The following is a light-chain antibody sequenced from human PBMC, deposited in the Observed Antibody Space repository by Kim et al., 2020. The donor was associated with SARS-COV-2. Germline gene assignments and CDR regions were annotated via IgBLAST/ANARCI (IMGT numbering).Light chain of an antibody. CDR1: KLEDKY. Sequence: VSPGQTDNTTCSGDKLEDKYASWYQQKPGQSPVLVIYQDSKRPSGIPERFSGSNSGNTATLTISGTQAMDEADYYCQAWDSSTAYVFGTGTKVTVL. CDR2: QDS. CDR3: QAWDSSTAYV. V-gene: IGLV3-1*01. J-gene: IGLJ1*01.